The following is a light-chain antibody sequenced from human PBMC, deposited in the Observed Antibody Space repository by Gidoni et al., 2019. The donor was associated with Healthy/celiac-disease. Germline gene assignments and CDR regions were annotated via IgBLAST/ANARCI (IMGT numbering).Light chain of an antibody. Sequence: DIQMTQSPSSLSASVGDRVILTCRASQSISSYLNWYQQKPGKAPKLLIYAASSLQSGVPSRFSGSGSGTDFTLTISSLQPEDFATYYCQQSYSTPRTFGQGTKVEIK. J-gene: IGKJ1*01. CDR1: QSISSY. CDR2: AAS. CDR3: QQSYSTPRT. V-gene: IGKV1-39*01.